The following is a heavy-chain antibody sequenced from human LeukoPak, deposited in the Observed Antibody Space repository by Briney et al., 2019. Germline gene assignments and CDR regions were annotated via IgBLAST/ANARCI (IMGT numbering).Heavy chain of an antibody. CDR2: INPNSGGT. Sequence: ASVTLSCKASGYTFTGYYMHWVRQAPGQGLEWMGWINPNSGGTYSAQKFQGWVTMTRDTSISTAYMELSRLTSDDTAVYYCARANALYCSSTTCLFGYWGQGTLVTVSS. CDR1: GYTFTGYY. D-gene: IGHD2-2*01. J-gene: IGHJ4*02. V-gene: IGHV1-2*04. CDR3: ARANALYCSSTTCLFGY.